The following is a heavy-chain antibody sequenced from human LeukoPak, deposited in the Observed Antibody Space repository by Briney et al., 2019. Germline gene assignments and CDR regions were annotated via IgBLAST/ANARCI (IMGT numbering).Heavy chain of an antibody. CDR1: GYTFTSYY. J-gene: IGHJ4*02. Sequence: GASVKVSCKASGYTFTSYYMHWVRQAPGQGLEWMGIINPSGGSTSYAQKFQGRVTMTRDTSTSTVYMELSSLRSEDTAFYYCARELSGGYFDYRGQGTLVTVSS. CDR3: ARELSGGYFDY. V-gene: IGHV1-46*01. CDR2: INPSGGST. D-gene: IGHD2-15*01.